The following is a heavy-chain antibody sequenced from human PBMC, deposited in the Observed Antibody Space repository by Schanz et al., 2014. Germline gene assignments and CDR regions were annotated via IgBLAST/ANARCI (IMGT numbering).Heavy chain of an antibody. CDR3: ARGGPAYYFDD. V-gene: IGHV3-7*02. CDR2: IKHDGSVK. CDR1: GFTFSDAW. Sequence: EVQLVESGGGLVKPGGFLRLSCAASGFTFSDAWMSWVRQAPGKGPEWVANIKHDGSVKDYVDSVKGRFTISRDSAENSLYLQMNSLRADDTAVYYCARGGPAYYFDDWGQGTLVTVSS. J-gene: IGHJ4*02.